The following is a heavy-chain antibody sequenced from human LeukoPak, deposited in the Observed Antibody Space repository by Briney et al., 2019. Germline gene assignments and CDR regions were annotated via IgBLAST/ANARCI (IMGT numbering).Heavy chain of an antibody. V-gene: IGHV1-2*02. J-gene: IGHJ4*02. CDR1: GYTFTGYY. Sequence: ASVKVSCKASGYTFTGYYMHWVRQAPGQGLEWMGWINPNSGGSNYAQKFQGRVTMTRDTSISTAYMELSRLGSDDTAVYHCARENSGSYWTIDYWGQGTLVTVSS. D-gene: IGHD1-26*01. CDR3: ARENSGSYWTIDY. CDR2: INPNSGGS.